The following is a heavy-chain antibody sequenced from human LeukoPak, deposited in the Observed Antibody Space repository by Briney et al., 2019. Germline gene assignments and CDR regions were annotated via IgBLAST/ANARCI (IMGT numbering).Heavy chain of an antibody. J-gene: IGHJ4*02. CDR3: AREGPRGNSQFDY. CDR2: ISGSGDST. D-gene: IGHD2/OR15-2a*01. V-gene: IGHV3-23*01. Sequence: GGSLRLSCAASGFTFSSYAMSWVRQAPGKGLEWVSAISGSGDSTYYGDSVKGRFTISRDNSKNTLYLQMNSLRAEDTAVYYCAREGPRGNSQFDYWGQGTLVTVSS. CDR1: GFTFSSYA.